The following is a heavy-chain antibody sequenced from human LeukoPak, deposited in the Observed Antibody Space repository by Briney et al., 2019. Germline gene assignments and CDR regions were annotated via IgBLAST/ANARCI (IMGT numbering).Heavy chain of an antibody. CDR3: ASSGSGSPDRDY. D-gene: IGHD3-10*01. CDR2: TYYRSKWYS. CDR1: GDSVSSDSAT. V-gene: IGHV6-1*01. J-gene: IGHJ4*02. Sequence: SQTLSLTCAISGDSVSSDSATWNWIRQSPSRGLEWLGRTYYRSKWYSAYAVSVKSRISINSDTSKNQFSLQLNSVTPEDTAVYYCASSGSGSPDRDYWGQGTLVTVSS.